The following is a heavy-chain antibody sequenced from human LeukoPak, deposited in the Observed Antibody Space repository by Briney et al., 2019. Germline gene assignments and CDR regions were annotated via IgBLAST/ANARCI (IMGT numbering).Heavy chain of an antibody. D-gene: IGHD5-12*01. CDR1: GGSISSCY. CDR2: INHSGST. CDR3: ARAYYSGYDPFDY. V-gene: IGHV4-34*01. Sequence: MSSETLSLTCTVSGGSISSCYWSWIRQPPGKGLEWIGEINHSGSTNYNPSLKSRVTISVDTSKNQFSLKLSSVTAADTAVYYCARAYYSGYDPFDYWGQGTLVTVSS. J-gene: IGHJ4*02.